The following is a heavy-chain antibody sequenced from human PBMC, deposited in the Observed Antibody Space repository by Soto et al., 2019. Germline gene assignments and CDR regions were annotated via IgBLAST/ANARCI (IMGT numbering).Heavy chain of an antibody. Sequence: GGSLRLSCAASGVTFSSYLMHWVRQAPGKGLVWVSRVNSDGSSTSYADSVKGRFTISRDNAKNTLYLQMNSLRAEDTAVYYCARGNLYDPYGMDVWGQGTTVTVSS. J-gene: IGHJ6*02. V-gene: IGHV3-74*01. CDR2: VNSDGSST. D-gene: IGHD3-3*01. CDR3: ARGNLYDPYGMDV. CDR1: GVTFSSYL.